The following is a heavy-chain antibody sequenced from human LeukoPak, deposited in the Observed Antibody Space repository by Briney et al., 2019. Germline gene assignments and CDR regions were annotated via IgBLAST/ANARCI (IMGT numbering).Heavy chain of an antibody. D-gene: IGHD1-20*01. V-gene: IGHV1-69*13. CDR3: ARDQGSGNWNPYNWFDP. Sequence: GASVKVSCKASGYTFTSYDINWVRQAPGQGLEWMGGIIPIFGTANYAQKFQGRVTITADESTSTAYMELSSLRSEDTAVYYCARDQGSGNWNPYNWFDPWGQGTLVTVSS. CDR2: IIPIFGTA. CDR1: GYTFTSYD. J-gene: IGHJ5*02.